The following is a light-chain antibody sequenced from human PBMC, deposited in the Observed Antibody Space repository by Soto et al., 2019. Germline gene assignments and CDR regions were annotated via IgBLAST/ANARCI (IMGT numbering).Light chain of an antibody. Sequence: EIVLTQSRGTLSLSPGERATLSCRASQSVAGTYLAWYQQKPGQAPRLLIYRASSRATGIPDRFSGSGSGTDFTLTISRLEPEDFAVFYCQQYGSSPVTFGQGTRLEI. J-gene: IGKJ5*01. CDR2: RAS. CDR1: QSVAGTY. V-gene: IGKV3-20*01. CDR3: QQYGSSPVT.